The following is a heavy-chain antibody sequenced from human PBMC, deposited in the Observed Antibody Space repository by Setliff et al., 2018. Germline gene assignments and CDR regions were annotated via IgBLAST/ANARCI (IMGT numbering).Heavy chain of an antibody. CDR2: IKSNVDFRTT. CDR1: GFTFSNAW. Sequence: PGGSLRLSCAASGFTFSNAWMSWVRQAPGKGLEWVGRIKSNVDFRTTDYAAPVKGRFTISRDDSRNTLYLQMNSLKTEDTAVYYCTTGSVCVGDCYSGRLNYWGQGTLVTVSS. CDR3: TTGSVCVGDCYSGRLNY. D-gene: IGHD2-21*02. J-gene: IGHJ4*02. V-gene: IGHV3-15*01.